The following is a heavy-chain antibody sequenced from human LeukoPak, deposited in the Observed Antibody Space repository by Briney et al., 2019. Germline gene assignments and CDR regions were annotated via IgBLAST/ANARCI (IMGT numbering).Heavy chain of an antibody. D-gene: IGHD3-22*01. J-gene: IGHJ4*02. V-gene: IGHV3-21*01. CDR3: ARRGDSSGYYYFDY. Sequence: PGGSLRLSCAASGFTFSSYSMNWVRQAPGKGLEWVSFISSRSSYIYYADSVKGRFTISRDNANNSLYLHMNSLRAEDTAVYYCARRGDSSGYYYFDYWGQGTLVTVSS. CDR1: GFTFSSYS. CDR2: ISSRSSYI.